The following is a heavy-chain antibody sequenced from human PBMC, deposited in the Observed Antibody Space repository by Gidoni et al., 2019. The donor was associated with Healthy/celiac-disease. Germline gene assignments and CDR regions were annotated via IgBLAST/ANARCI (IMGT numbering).Heavy chain of an antibody. CDR2: ISWNSGSI. J-gene: IGHJ6*02. V-gene: IGHV3-9*01. CDR1: VFPFDDYA. D-gene: IGHD6-13*01. CDR3: AKGAAAAGYTYYYYGMDV. Sequence: EVQLVESGGGLVQPGRSLRLSCAASVFPFDDYARHWVRQAPGKGLEWVAGISWNSGSIGYADSVKGRFTISRDTAKNSLYLQMNSLRAEDTALYYCAKGAAAAGYTYYYYGMDVWGQGTTVTVSS.